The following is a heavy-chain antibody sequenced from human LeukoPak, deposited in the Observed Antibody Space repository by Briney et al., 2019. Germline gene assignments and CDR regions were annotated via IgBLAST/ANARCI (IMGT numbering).Heavy chain of an antibody. V-gene: IGHV1-2*06. Sequence: ASVKVSCKASGYIFTGHYMNWVRQVPGQGLEWMGRINPKTGGTNYAQNFQGRVTMTRDTSISTTYMELSRLRPDDTAVYYCARVGDGLNDAFDIWGQGTMVNVSS. J-gene: IGHJ3*02. D-gene: IGHD5-24*01. CDR3: ARVGDGLNDAFDI. CDR1: GYIFTGHY. CDR2: INPKTGGT.